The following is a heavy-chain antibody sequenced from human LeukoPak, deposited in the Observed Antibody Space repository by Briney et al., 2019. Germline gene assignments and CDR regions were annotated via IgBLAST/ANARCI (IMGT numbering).Heavy chain of an antibody. CDR2: IYYSGST. J-gene: IGHJ5*02. D-gene: IGHD3-22*01. CDR3: VANYYDSSGAT. CDR1: GGSISSYY. Sequence: SETLSLTCTDSGGSISSYYWSWIRQPPGKGLERIGYIYYSGSTNYNPSLKSRVTISVDTSKNQFSPKLSSVTAADTAVYYCVANYYDSSGATWGQGTLVTVSS. V-gene: IGHV4-59*01.